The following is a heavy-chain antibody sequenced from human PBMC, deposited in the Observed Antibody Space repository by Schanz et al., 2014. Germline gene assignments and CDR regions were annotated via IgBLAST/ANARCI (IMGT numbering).Heavy chain of an antibody. Sequence: EVQLVESGGGLVKPGGSLRLSCAGTGFTFSRYNMNWVRQAPGRGLEWVSSISRSSGRIYYSDSVKGRFTISRDNAKNLVYLQMNFLKTEDTAVYFCTTDRGITVRPLFDYWGHGTLVTVAS. CDR2: ISRSSGRI. D-gene: IGHD6-6*01. V-gene: IGHV3-21*03. CDR1: GFTFSRYN. J-gene: IGHJ4*01. CDR3: TTDRGITVRPLFDY.